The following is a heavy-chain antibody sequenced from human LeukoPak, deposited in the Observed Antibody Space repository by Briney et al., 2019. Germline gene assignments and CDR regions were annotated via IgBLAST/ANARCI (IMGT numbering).Heavy chain of an antibody. Sequence: GGSLRLSCAASGLTFSSYAMPWFRQAPGKGLEWVAVITYDGSIKYYACSVKGRFTITRENSKNTLYLQLNSLRAEDTAVYYCARDPQYGSGSYLFSYYFDYWGQGTLVTV. CDR1: GLTFSSYA. CDR3: ARDPQYGSGSYLFSYYFDY. J-gene: IGHJ4*02. V-gene: IGHV3-30*04. D-gene: IGHD3-10*01. CDR2: ITYDGSIK.